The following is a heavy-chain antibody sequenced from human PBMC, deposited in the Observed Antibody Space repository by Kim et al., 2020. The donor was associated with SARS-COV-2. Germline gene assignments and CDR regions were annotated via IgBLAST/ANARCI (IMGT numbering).Heavy chain of an antibody. Sequence: SETLSLTCTVSGGSISSSSYYWGWIRQPPGKGLEWIGSIYYSGSTYYNPSLKSRVTISVDTSKNQFSLKLSSVTAADTAVYYCARQTSTGIVVVPAAMRSAEYFQPWAQGTLVTVSS. V-gene: IGHV4-39*01. J-gene: IGHJ1*01. CDR2: IYYSGST. CDR1: GGSISSSSYY. CDR3: ARQTSTGIVVVPAAMRSAEYFQP. D-gene: IGHD2-2*01.